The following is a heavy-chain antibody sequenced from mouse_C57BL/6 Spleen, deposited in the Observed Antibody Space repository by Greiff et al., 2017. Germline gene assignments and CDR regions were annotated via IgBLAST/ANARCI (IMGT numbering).Heavy chain of an antibody. D-gene: IGHD2-5*01. CDR2: IWSGGST. CDR3: ARQNYSNNWYFDV. Sequence: VLGVESGRGLVAPSQSLSITCTVSGFSLTSYAISWVRQPPGKGLEWVGLIWSGGSTNYYAALKSRRNISTDNSKNQVFLKMNSLQTDDTARYYCARQNYSNNWYFDVWGTGTTVTVSS. J-gene: IGHJ1*03. V-gene: IGHV2-9-1*01. CDR1: GFSLTSYA.